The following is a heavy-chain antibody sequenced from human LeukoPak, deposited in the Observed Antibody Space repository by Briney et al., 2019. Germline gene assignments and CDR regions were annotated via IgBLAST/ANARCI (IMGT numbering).Heavy chain of an antibody. J-gene: IGHJ3*02. CDR3: AGERVGGNREDDPSI. Sequence: SETLSLTCAVHGGSLSDYFWTWIRQPPGMGLEWIGEINDSGGTNYSPSVRSRVTISIDTSKNQFSLKLRSVTAADTAVYYCAGERVGGNREDDPSIWAKGKMVTVS. D-gene: IGHD1-26*01. CDR2: INDSGGT. CDR1: GGSLSDYF. V-gene: IGHV4-34*01.